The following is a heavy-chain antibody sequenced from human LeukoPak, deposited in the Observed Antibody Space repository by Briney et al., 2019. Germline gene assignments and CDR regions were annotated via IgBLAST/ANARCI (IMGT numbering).Heavy chain of an antibody. Sequence: SETLSLTCAVYGGSFSGYYWSWIRQPPGKGLEWIGEINHSGSTNYNPSLKSRVTISVDTSKNQFSLKLSSVTAADTAVYYCARVTGYSSRVLDYWGQGTLVTVSS. V-gene: IGHV4-34*01. CDR1: GGSFSGYY. D-gene: IGHD6-13*01. J-gene: IGHJ4*02. CDR2: INHSGST. CDR3: ARVTGYSSRVLDY.